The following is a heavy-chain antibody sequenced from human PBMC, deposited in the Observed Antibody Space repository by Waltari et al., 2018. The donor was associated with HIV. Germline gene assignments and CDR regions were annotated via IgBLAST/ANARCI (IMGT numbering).Heavy chain of an antibody. V-gene: IGHV4-4*02. Sequence: QVQLQESGPGLVKPSGTLSLTCAVSGGSISSSNWWSWVRQPPGKWLEWIGEIYHSGSTNYNPALKSRVTISVDRSKNQFSLKLSSVTAADTAVYYCVIMGSGYSADDYWGQGTLVTVSS. CDR3: VIMGSGYSADDY. D-gene: IGHD3-3*01. J-gene: IGHJ4*02. CDR1: GGSISSSNW. CDR2: IYHSGST.